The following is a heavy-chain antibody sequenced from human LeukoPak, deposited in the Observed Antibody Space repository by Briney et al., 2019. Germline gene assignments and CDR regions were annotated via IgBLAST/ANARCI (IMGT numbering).Heavy chain of an antibody. CDR1: GMTFSDHW. CDR3: TAGPSYGYEW. V-gene: IGHV3-74*01. Sequence: GGSLRLSCAASGMTFSDHWMHGAREVPGKGLVCVSLIKTDGRTTIYADSVKGGFPISRDNGKSTLYLQMQSLRAEDTAIYYCTAGPSYGYEWWGQGTVVTVSS. CDR2: IKTDGRTT. J-gene: IGHJ1*01. D-gene: IGHD3-16*01.